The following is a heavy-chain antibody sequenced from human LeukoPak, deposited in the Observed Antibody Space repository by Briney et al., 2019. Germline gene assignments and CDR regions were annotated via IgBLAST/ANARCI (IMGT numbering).Heavy chain of an antibody. Sequence: ASVKVSCKASGYTFTSYYMHWVRQAPGQGLECMGIINPSGGSTSYAQKFQGRVTMTRNTSISTAYMELSSLRSEDTAVYYCARGLGDILTGYFLGTSYWGQGTLVTVSS. CDR2: INPSGGST. V-gene: IGHV1-46*01. CDR3: ARGLGDILTGYFLGTSY. J-gene: IGHJ4*02. D-gene: IGHD3-9*01. CDR1: GYTFTSYY.